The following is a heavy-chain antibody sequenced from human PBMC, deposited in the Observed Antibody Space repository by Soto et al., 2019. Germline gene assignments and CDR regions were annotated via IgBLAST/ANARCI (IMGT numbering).Heavy chain of an antibody. CDR2: INHSGST. CDR3: ARRVGYSGYDFDY. V-gene: IGHV4-34*01. Sequence: SETLSLTCAVYGGSFSGYYWSWIRQPPGKGLEWIGEINHSGSTNYNPSLKSRVTISVDTSKNQFSLKLSSVTAADTAVYYCARRVGYSGYDFDYWGQGTLVTVSS. J-gene: IGHJ4*02. D-gene: IGHD5-12*01. CDR1: GGSFSGYY.